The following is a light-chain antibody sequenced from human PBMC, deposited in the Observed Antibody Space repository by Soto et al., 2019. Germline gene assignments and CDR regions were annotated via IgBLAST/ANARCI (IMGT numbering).Light chain of an antibody. CDR2: NNN. J-gene: IGLJ2*01. V-gene: IGLV1-44*01. CDR3: AAWDDSLNGVL. Sequence: QSALTQPPSASGTPGQRVTISCSGSSSNIGSHAVNWYQHLPRTAPKLLLYNNNQRPSGVPDRFSGSRSGTSASLAISGLQSEDEASYYCAAWDDSLNGVLFGGGTKVTVL. CDR1: SSNIGSHA.